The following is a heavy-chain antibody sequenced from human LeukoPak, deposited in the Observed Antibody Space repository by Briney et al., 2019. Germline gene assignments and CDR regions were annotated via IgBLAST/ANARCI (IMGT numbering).Heavy chain of an antibody. CDR3: ARVQVAGLY. Sequence: GGSLRLSCAVSGFTVSSNYMSWVRQAPGKGLEWVSVIYSGGSTYYADSVKGRFTISRDNSKNTLYLQMSSLRAEDTAVYYCARVQVAGLYWGQGTLVTVSS. J-gene: IGHJ4*02. CDR1: GFTVSSNY. CDR2: IYSGGST. V-gene: IGHV3-66*02. D-gene: IGHD6-19*01.